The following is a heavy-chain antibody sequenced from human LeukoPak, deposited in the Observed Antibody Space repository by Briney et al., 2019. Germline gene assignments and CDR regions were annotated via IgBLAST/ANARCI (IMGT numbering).Heavy chain of an antibody. J-gene: IGHJ3*02. CDR2: INPNSGGT. CDR3: ARGAFYYDNAFDI. V-gene: IGHV1-2*06. D-gene: IGHD3-22*01. Sequence: ASAKVSCKASGYTFTGYYIHWVRQAPGQGLEWMGRINPNSGGTNYAQKFQGRVTMTRDTSISTAYMDLSGLTSDDTAVYYCARGAFYYDNAFDIWGQGTMVTVSS. CDR1: GYTFTGYY.